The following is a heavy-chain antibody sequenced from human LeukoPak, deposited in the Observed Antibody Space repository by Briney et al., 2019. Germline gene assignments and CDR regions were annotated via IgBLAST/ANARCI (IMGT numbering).Heavy chain of an antibody. CDR3: ARHGNYDFWSGFWFDP. V-gene: IGHV4-39*01. CDR1: GGSISSSSYY. Sequence: ASETLSLTCTVSGGSISSSSYYWGWIRQPPGKGLEWIGSFYYSGSTYYNPSLKSRVTISVDTSKNQFSLKLSSVTAADTAVYYCARHGNYDFWSGFWFDPWGQGTLVTVSS. J-gene: IGHJ5*02. D-gene: IGHD3-3*01. CDR2: FYYSGST.